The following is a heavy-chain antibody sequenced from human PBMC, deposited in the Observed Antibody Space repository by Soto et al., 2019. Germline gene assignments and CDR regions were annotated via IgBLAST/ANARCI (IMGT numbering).Heavy chain of an antibody. J-gene: IGHJ5*02. CDR2: INHSGST. CDR1: GGSFSGYY. V-gene: IGHV4-34*01. Sequence: LSETLSLTCAVYGGSFSGYYWSWIRQPPGEGLEWIGEINHSGSTNYNPSLKSRVTISVDTSKNQFSLKLSSVTAADTAVYYCARGFREWLLSYWFDPWGQGTLVTVSS. CDR3: ARGFREWLLSYWFDP. D-gene: IGHD3-3*01.